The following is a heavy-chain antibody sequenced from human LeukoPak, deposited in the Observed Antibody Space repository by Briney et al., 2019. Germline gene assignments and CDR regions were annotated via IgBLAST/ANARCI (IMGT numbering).Heavy chain of an antibody. D-gene: IGHD6-13*01. CDR1: GFTFSSYA. J-gene: IGHJ6*03. CDR2: ISGSGGST. V-gene: IGHV3-23*01. Sequence: GGSLRLSCATSGFTFSSYAMSWVRQAPGKGLEWVSAISGSGGSTCYADSVKGRFTISRDNSKNTLYLQMNRLRAEDTAVYYCAKDRGSSWYGYMDVWGKGTTVTVSS. CDR3: AKDRGSSWYGYMDV.